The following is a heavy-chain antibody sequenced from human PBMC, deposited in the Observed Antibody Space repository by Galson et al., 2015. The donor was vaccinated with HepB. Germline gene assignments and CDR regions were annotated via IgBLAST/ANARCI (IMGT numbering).Heavy chain of an antibody. D-gene: IGHD2-2*01. CDR3: ARDRGDCSSTSCPYNWFDP. Sequence: SETLSLTCTVSGGSISSYYWSWIRQPAGKGLEWIGRIYTSGSTNYNPSLKSRVTMSVDTSKNQFSLKLSSVTAADTAVYYCARDRGDCSSTSCPYNWFDPWGQGTLVTVSS. J-gene: IGHJ5*02. CDR1: GGSISSYY. CDR2: IYTSGST. V-gene: IGHV4-4*07.